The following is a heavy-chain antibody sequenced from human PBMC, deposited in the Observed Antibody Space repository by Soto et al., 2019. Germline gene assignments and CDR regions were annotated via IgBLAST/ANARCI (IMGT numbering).Heavy chain of an antibody. D-gene: IGHD3-3*01. CDR1: GFSLSTSGVG. Sequence: QITLKESGPTLGKPTQTLTLTCTFSGFSLSTSGVGVGWIRQPPGTALEWLALIYWDDDKRYSPSLKSRLTITKDTSKNQVVLTMTNMDPVDTATYYCSHKRGYYDFWIGYAPWGQGTLVTVSS. J-gene: IGHJ5*02. CDR3: SHKRGYYDFWIGYAP. CDR2: IYWDDDK. V-gene: IGHV2-5*02.